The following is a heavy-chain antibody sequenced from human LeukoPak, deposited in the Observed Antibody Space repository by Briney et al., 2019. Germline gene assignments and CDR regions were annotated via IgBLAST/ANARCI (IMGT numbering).Heavy chain of an antibody. CDR3: AKPISGGLAVTADWFHP. CDR1: GFSFSFYA. V-gene: IGHV3-23*01. D-gene: IGHD6-19*01. CDR2: INANSGTT. Sequence: GGSLRLSCAASGFSFSFYAMSWLRQPPGKGLEWVSTINANSGTTSYAASVRGRFTISRDNSKNTLYLQVNTLRADDTATYYCAKPISGGLAVTADWFHPWGQGTLVVVSS. J-gene: IGHJ5*01.